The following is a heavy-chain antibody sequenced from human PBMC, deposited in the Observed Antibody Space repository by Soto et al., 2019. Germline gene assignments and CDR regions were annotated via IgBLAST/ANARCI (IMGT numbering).Heavy chain of an antibody. V-gene: IGHV3-21*01. Sequence: GESLKISCAASGFTFSSYSMNWVRQAPGKGLEWVSSISSSSSYIYYADSVKGRFTISRDNAKNSLYLQMNSLRAEDTAVYYCARDEVIVVVPAANIHYYYYGMDVWGQGTTVTVSS. CDR1: GFTFSSYS. J-gene: IGHJ6*02. CDR2: ISSSSSYI. CDR3: ARDEVIVVVPAANIHYYYYGMDV. D-gene: IGHD2-2*01.